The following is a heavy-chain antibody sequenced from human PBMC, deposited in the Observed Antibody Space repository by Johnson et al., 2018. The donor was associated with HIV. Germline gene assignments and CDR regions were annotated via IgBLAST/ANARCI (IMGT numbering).Heavy chain of an antibody. CDR2: IWYDGSNK. CDR1: GFTFSSYG. D-gene: IGHD7-27*01. J-gene: IGHJ3*02. V-gene: IGHV3-33*01. Sequence: QVQLVESGGGVVQPGRSLRLSCAASGFTFSSYGMHWVRQAPGKGLEWVAVIWYDGSNKYYADSVKGLFTISRDNSKNTLYLQMNTLRAEDTAVYYCARDEVFWGRAVDIWGQGTMVTVSS. CDR3: ARDEVFWGRAVDI.